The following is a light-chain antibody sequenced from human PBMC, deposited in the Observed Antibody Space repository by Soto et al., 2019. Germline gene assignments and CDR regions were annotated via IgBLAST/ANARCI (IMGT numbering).Light chain of an antibody. J-gene: IGKJ5*01. CDR2: DST. Sequence: VLTQSPATLSLSPCKRATLSCRASQSIHTSLAWYQQKPGQPPRLAVYDSTLRANGVPDRFGGSRSGTEFTLTINNLEPEDFAVYYCQQRNVWPPITFGQGTRLEIK. CDR1: QSIHTS. CDR3: QQRNVWPPIT. V-gene: IGKV3-11*01.